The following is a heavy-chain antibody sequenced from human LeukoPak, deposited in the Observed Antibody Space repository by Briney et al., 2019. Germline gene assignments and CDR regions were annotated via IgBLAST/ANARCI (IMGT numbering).Heavy chain of an antibody. CDR2: ISGSGGST. Sequence: PWGSLSLSCAASGFTFSSYALSWVRQAPGKGLEWVSAISGSGGSTYYADSVKGRFTISRENSKNTLYLQMNSLRGEDTAVYYWVEDIVVLLREGYWG. CDR1: GFTFSSYA. J-gene: IGHJ4*01. V-gene: IGHV3-23*01. CDR3: VEDIVVLLREGY. D-gene: IGHD2-15*01.